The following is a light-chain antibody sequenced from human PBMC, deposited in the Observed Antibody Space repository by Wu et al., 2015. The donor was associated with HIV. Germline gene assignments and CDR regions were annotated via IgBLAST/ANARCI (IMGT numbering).Light chain of an antibody. CDR2: GAF. CDR3: QQYNDWPPWT. V-gene: IGKV3-15*01. Sequence: EIVMTQSPANLSVSPGERATLSCRASQSVSSNLAWYQQKPGQAPRLLIYGAFTRATDIPARFSGSGSGTEFTLTINSLQSGDSAVYYCQQYNDWPPWTFGQGTKGGDQT. CDR1: QSVSSN. J-gene: IGKJ1*01.